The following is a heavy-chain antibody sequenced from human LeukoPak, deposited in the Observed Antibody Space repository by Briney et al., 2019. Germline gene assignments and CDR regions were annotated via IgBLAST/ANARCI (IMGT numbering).Heavy chain of an antibody. J-gene: IGHJ4*02. V-gene: IGHV5-51*01. CDR1: GYSFTTHW. CDR2: IYPDDSDT. Sequence: GSLKISCKASGYSFTTHWIGWVRQMPGKGLEWMGIIYPDDSDTKYSPSFQGQVTISADKSISTAFLQWSSLKASDTAMYYCASATGSYSYFDYWGQGTLVTVSS. D-gene: IGHD1-26*01. CDR3: ASATGSYSYFDY.